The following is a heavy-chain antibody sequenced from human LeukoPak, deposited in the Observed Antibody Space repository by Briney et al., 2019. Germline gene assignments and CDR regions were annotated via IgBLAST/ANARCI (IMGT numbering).Heavy chain of an antibody. CDR1: GYTFTSYD. J-gene: IGHJ4*02. D-gene: IGHD3-10*01. CDR2: INSGDGGT. V-gene: IGHV1-46*01. Sequence: GASVKVSCKASGYTFTSYDINWVRQAPGQGLEWMGAINSGDGGTTLPQKFQGRVTLTRDTSTSTLYMELSSLRSEDTAIYYCAREWGPGSSWYFDFWGQGTLVTVSS. CDR3: AREWGPGSSWYFDF.